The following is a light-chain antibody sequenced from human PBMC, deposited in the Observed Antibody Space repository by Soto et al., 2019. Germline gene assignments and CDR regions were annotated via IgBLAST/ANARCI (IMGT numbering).Light chain of an antibody. Sequence: DIQMTQSPSSLSASVGDRVTITCRASQGISTYLTWYLQKPGKGPKLLIYAASSLQSGVPSRFSGSGSETDFTLTISCLQSEDFATYYCQQYYSYPWTFGQGTKVDIK. CDR1: QGISTY. V-gene: IGKV1-27*01. J-gene: IGKJ1*01. CDR3: QQYYSYPWT. CDR2: AAS.